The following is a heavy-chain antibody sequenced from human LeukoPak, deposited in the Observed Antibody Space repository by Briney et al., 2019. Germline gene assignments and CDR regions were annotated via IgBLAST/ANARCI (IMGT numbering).Heavy chain of an antibody. J-gene: IGHJ4*02. CDR3: ARDVHYYYDSSGYLDY. CDR2: IIPIFGTA. Sequence: RASVKVSCKASGGTFSSYAISWVRQAPGQGLEWMGGIIPIFGTANYAQKFQGRVTMTTDTSTSTAYMELRSLRSDDTAVYYCARDVHYYYDSSGYLDYWGQGTLVTVSS. CDR1: GGTFSSYA. V-gene: IGHV1-69*05. D-gene: IGHD3-22*01.